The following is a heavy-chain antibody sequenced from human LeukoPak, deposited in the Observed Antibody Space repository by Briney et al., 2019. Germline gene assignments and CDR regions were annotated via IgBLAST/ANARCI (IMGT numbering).Heavy chain of an antibody. V-gene: IGHV4-30-2*01. Sequence: SQTLSLTCAVSGGFISSGGYSWSWIRQPPGKGLEWIGHIYHSGSTSYNPSLKSRVTISVDRSKNQFSLKLSSVTAADTAVYYCARHECGGSCYPEDYWGQGTLVTVSS. CDR3: ARHECGGSCYPEDY. CDR1: GGFISSGGYS. J-gene: IGHJ4*02. D-gene: IGHD2-15*01. CDR2: IYHSGST.